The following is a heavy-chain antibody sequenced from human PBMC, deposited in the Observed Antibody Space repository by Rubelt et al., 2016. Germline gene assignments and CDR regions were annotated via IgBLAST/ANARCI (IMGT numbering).Heavy chain of an antibody. D-gene: IGHD3-10*01. J-gene: IGHJ3*02. Sequence: QVQLQQWGAGLLKPSETLSLTCDVYGGSFSGYYWSWIRQPQGKGLKWIGSIYSSGSTYYNPSLKSRITISVEKSKNQFPPKMSFVTAADTAGYDCARHGAGSSPVKIWGQGTRVTVSS. CDR3: ARHGAGSSPVKI. CDR1: GGSFSGYY. CDR2: IYSSGST. V-gene: IGHV4-34*01.